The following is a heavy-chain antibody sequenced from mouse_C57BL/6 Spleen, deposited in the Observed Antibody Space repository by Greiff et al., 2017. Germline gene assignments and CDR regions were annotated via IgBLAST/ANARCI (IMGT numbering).Heavy chain of an antibody. CDR2: ISSGSSTI. D-gene: IGHD1-1*01. J-gene: IGHJ3*01. Sequence: EVQRVESGGGLVKPGGSLKLSCAASGFTFSDYGMHWVRQAPEKGLEWVAYISSGSSTIYYADTVKGRFTISRDNAKNTLFLQMTSLRSEDTAMYYCARPKGYGSSSAWFAYWGQGTLVTVSA. CDR1: GFTFSDYG. CDR3: ARPKGYGSSSAWFAY. V-gene: IGHV5-17*01.